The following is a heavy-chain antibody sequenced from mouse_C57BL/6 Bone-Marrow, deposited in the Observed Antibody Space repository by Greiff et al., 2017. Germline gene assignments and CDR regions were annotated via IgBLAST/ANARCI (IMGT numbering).Heavy chain of an antibody. V-gene: IGHV1-69*01. Sequence: QVQLQQPGAELVMPGASVKLSCKASGYTFTSYWMHWVKQRPGQGLEWIGERDPSDSYTNYNQKFKGKSTLTVDKSSSTAYMQLSSLTSEDSAVYYCARCYYGSSYEWYFDVWGTGTTVTVSS. J-gene: IGHJ1*03. CDR1: GYTFTSYW. D-gene: IGHD1-1*01. CDR2: RDPSDSYT. CDR3: ARCYYGSSYEWYFDV.